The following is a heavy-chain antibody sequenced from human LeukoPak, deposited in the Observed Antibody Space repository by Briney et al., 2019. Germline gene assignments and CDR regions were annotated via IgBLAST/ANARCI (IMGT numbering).Heavy chain of an antibody. D-gene: IGHD3-22*01. J-gene: IGHJ4*02. CDR1: GYTFTSYA. Sequence: GASVKVSCKASGYTFTSYAMHWVRQAPGQRLEWMGWINAGNGNTKYSQKFQGRVTITRDTSASTAYMELSSLRSEDTAVYYCARAAYYYDSSGELDYWGQGTLVTVSS. CDR2: INAGNGNT. V-gene: IGHV1-3*01. CDR3: ARAAYYYDSSGELDY.